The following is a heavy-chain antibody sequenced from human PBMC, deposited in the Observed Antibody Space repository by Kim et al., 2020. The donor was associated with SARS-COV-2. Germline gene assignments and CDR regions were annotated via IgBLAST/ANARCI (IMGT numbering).Heavy chain of an antibody. CDR2: ITGNGAVT. V-gene: IGHV3-23*01. CDR1: GFTFSTYG. J-gene: IGHJ4*02. CDR3: AKRGVDAGMGRLCDY. Sequence: GGSLRLSCAASGFTFSTYGMSWVRQAPGKGLEWVSAITGNGAVTYYADSVKGRFAISRDNSKNTLYLQMNSLRAEDTAVYYCAKRGVDAGMGRLCDYWGQGTLVTVSS. D-gene: IGHD5-18*01.